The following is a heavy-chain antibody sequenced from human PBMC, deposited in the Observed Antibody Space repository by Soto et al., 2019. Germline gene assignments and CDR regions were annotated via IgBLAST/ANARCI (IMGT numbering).Heavy chain of an antibody. V-gene: IGHV3-30*18. Sequence: PGGSLRLSCAASGFTFSSYGMHWVRQAPGKGLEWVAVISYDGSNKYYADSVKGRFTISRDNSKNTLYLQMRTLRAEDTAVYYCAKVSSSWYAGFFDLWGQGTLVTVSS. CDR1: GFTFSSYG. J-gene: IGHJ4*02. CDR2: ISYDGSNK. D-gene: IGHD6-13*01. CDR3: AKVSSSWYAGFFDL.